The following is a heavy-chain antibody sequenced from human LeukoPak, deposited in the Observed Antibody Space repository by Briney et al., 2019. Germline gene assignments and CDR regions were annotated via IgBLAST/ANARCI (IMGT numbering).Heavy chain of an antibody. CDR2: ISDTGRLS. CDR3: ARDPPEIRD. J-gene: IGHJ4*02. Sequence: PGGSLRLSCAASGFTFSSSAMSWVRQAPGKGLEWVAAISDTGRLSYCADSVNGRFTISRDNSKNTLSLQMNSLRAADTAVYYCARDPPEIRDWGQGTLVTVSS. V-gene: IGHV3-23*01. D-gene: IGHD3-16*01. CDR1: GFTFSSSA.